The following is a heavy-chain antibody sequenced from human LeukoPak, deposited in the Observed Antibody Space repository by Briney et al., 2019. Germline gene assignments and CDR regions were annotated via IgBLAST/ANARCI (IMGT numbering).Heavy chain of an antibody. CDR3: AREVPAAIMVVDV. D-gene: IGHD2-2*01. Sequence: SETLSLTCTVSGGSITIYYWGWIRQPAGKGLEWLGRICSSGTTNDNPSLKSRVTISVDKSKNQLSLNLTSVTAADTAVYYCAREVPAAIMVVDVWGKGTTVTVSS. V-gene: IGHV4-4*07. J-gene: IGHJ6*04. CDR1: GGSITIYY. CDR2: ICSSGTT.